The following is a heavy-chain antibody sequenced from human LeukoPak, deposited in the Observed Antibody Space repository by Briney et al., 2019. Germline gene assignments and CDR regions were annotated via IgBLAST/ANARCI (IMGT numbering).Heavy chain of an antibody. J-gene: IGHJ4*02. V-gene: IGHV7-4-1*01. CDR2: TNTKAGDP. CDR3: ARSSRGIIGLLDF. Sequence: ASVKVSCKTSGYTFSDYTINWVRQAPGQGLEWMVCTNTKAGDPAYARAFRGRFVLSVDTSVNTAYLEISGLKTEDTAVYYCARSSRGIIGLLDFWGQGALVAVSS. CDR1: GYTFSDYT. D-gene: IGHD3-10*01.